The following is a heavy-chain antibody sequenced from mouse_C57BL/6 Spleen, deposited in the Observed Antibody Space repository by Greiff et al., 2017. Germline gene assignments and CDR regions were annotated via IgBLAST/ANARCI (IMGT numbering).Heavy chain of an antibody. D-gene: IGHD2-3*01. CDR3: ARDRDGWYAMDD. V-gene: IGHV5-16*01. CDR1: GFTFSDYY. Sequence: VQLVESEGGLVQPGSSMKLSCTASGFTFSDYYMAWVRQVPEQGLEWVANINYDGSSTYYLDSLKSRFILSRDNAKNILYLQMSRLESEDTATYYCARDRDGWYAMDDWGQGTSVTVSS. J-gene: IGHJ4*01. CDR2: INYDGSST.